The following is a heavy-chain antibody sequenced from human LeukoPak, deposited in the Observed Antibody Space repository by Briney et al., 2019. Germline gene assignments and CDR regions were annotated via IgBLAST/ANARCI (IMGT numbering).Heavy chain of an antibody. CDR3: ARDRYSSSRYPKYWYFDL. CDR2: IYYCGST. D-gene: IGHD6-13*01. CDR1: GGSISSYY. V-gene: IGHV4-59*01. Sequence: SETLSLTCTVSGGSISSYYWSWIRQPPGKGLEWIGYIYYCGSTNYNPSLKSRVTISVDTSKNQFSLKLSSVTAADTAVYYCARDRYSSSRYPKYWYFDLWGRGTLVTVSS. J-gene: IGHJ2*01.